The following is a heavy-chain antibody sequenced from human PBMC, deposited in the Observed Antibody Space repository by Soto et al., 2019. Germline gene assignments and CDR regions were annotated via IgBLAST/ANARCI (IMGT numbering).Heavy chain of an antibody. CDR3: ARQIYDSDTGPNFQYYFDS. D-gene: IGHD3-22*01. Sequence: GESLKISCKGSGYSFAGYWITWVRQRPGKGLEWMGRIDPSDSQTYYSPSFRGHVTISVTKSITTVFLQWSSLRASDTAMYYCARQIYDSDTGPNFQYYFDSWGQGTPVTVS. CDR2: IDPSDSQT. V-gene: IGHV5-10-1*01. CDR1: GYSFAGYW. J-gene: IGHJ4*02.